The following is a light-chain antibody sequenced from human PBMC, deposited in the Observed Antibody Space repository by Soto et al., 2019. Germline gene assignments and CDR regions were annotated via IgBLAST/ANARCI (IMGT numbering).Light chain of an antibody. CDR1: QSVSTK. CDR3: QQRTNWRT. V-gene: IGKV3-15*01. CDR2: GAS. J-gene: IGKJ1*01. Sequence: EILMTQSPATLSVSPGETATLSCRASQSVSTKLAWYQQKPGQAPRLLINGASTRATGVPARFSGWGSGTEFTLTISSLQSEDFAVYYCQQRTNWRTFGQGTKVDIK.